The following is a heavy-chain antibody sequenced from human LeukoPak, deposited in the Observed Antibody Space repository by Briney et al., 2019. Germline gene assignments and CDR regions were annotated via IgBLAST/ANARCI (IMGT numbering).Heavy chain of an antibody. D-gene: IGHD2-8*01. Sequence: SEALSLTCTVSGDSISSYYWTWIRQPAGKGLEWIGRIFSTGSTNYNPSLKSRVTMSVDASKNQFSLKLSSVTAADTAVYYCARCTSTNFDYWGQGTLVTVSS. CDR1: GDSISSYY. CDR3: ARCTSTNFDY. CDR2: IFSTGST. J-gene: IGHJ4*02. V-gene: IGHV4-4*07.